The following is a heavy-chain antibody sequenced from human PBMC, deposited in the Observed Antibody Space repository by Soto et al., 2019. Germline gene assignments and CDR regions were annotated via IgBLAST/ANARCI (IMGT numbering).Heavy chain of an antibody. Sequence: PSETLSLTCTVSGGSIRSYYWSWIRQPAGKGLEWIGRIYTSGSTNYNPSLKSRVTMSVDTSKNQFSLKLNSVTAADTAVYYCAGGYCSSTSCPGVDYWGQGTLVTVSS. CDR1: GGSIRSYY. CDR3: AGGYCSSTSCPGVDY. J-gene: IGHJ4*02. CDR2: IYTSGST. D-gene: IGHD2-2*01. V-gene: IGHV4-4*07.